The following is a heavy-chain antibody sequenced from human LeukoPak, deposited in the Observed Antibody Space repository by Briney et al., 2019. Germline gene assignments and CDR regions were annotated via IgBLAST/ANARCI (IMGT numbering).Heavy chain of an antibody. V-gene: IGHV4-4*02. CDR3: TRNGYYSLDS. D-gene: IGHD3-22*01. J-gene: IGHJ4*02. Sequence: TSGTLSLTCAVSGGSISSGNWWSWVRQSPGKGLEWFGEIHHTGSTNYNPSLKSRATISIDKSKNQFSLELNSVTAADTAVYYCTRNGYYSLDSWGQGTLVTVSS. CDR2: IHHTGST. CDR1: GGSISSGNW.